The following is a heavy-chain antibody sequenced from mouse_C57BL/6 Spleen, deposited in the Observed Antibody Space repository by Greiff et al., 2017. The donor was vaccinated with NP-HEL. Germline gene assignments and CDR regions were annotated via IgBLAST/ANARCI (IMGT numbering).Heavy chain of an antibody. Sequence: VQLQQPGAELVRPGSSVKLSCKASGYTFTSYWMHWVKQRPIQGLEWIGNIDPSDSETHYNQKFKDKATLTVDKSSSTAYMQLSSLTSEDSAVYYCARGGTTVVATYYAMDYWGQGTSVTVSS. CDR1: GYTFTSYW. CDR2: IDPSDSET. J-gene: IGHJ4*01. CDR3: ARGGTTVVATYYAMDY. D-gene: IGHD1-1*01. V-gene: IGHV1-52*01.